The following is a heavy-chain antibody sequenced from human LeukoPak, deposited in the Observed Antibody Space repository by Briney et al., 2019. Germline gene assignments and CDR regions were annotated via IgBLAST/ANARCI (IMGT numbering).Heavy chain of an antibody. V-gene: IGHV3-15*01. J-gene: IGHJ4*02. Sequence: PGGSLRLSCAASGFTFDDYAMHWVRQAPGKGLEWVGRLKSKTDGGTTDYAAPVKGRFTISRDDSKNTLYLQMNSLKTEDTAVYYCTSYGYGGNPFDYWGQGTLVTVSS. CDR2: LKSKTDGGTT. CDR3: TSYGYGGNPFDY. D-gene: IGHD4-23*01. CDR1: GFTFDDYA.